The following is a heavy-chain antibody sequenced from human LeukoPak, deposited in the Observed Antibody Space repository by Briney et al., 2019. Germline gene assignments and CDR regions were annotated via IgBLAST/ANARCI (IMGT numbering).Heavy chain of an antibody. V-gene: IGHV1-69*04. J-gene: IGHJ5*02. CDR1: EGTFSSYA. Sequence: GASVKVSCKASEGTFSSYAISWVRQAPGQGLEWMGRIIPILGIANYAQKFQGRVTITADKSTSTAYMELSSLRSEDTAVYYCARDPGSTPGEDGWFDPWGQGTLVTVSS. D-gene: IGHD2-15*01. CDR2: IIPILGIA. CDR3: ARDPGSTPGEDGWFDP.